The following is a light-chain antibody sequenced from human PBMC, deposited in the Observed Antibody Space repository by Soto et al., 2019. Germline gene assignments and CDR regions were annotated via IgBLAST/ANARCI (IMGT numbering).Light chain of an antibody. J-gene: IGLJ2*01. V-gene: IGLV2-8*01. Sequence: QSVLTQPPSASGSPGQSVTISCTGSSSDIGGYDFVSWYQQHPGKAPKLMIFEVTKRPSGVPDRFSGSKSGNTASLTVSGLQADEEADYYCSSYAGSNNLGFGGGTKLTVL. CDR2: EVT. CDR3: SSYAGSNNLG. CDR1: SSDIGGYDF.